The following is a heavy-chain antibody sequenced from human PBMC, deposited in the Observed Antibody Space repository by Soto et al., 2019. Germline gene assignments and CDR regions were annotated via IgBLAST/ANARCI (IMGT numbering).Heavy chain of an antibody. J-gene: IGHJ4*02. D-gene: IGHD3-16*02. CDR3: VKGISYPDY. CDR1: GFSFSNQG. V-gene: IGHV3-23*01. CDR2: ITGGGGAT. Sequence: GGSLRLSCAASGFSFSNQGMSWVRQAPGKGLEWVSSITGGGGATFYSDSVRGRFAISRDDSKNTLSLQMNSLRAEDTALYYCVKGISYPDYWGQGTLVTVSS.